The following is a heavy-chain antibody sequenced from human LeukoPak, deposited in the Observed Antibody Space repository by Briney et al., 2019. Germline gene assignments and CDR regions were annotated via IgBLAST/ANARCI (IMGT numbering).Heavy chain of an antibody. D-gene: IGHD1-26*01. CDR2: IKQDGSEK. Sequence: GGSLRLSCAGSGFTFSSYWMSWVRQAPGKGLEWVANIKQDGSEKYYVDSVKGRFTISRDNAKNSLYLQMNSLRAEDTAVYYCASEGGATSGWFDPWGQGTLVTVSS. J-gene: IGHJ5*02. CDR3: ASEGGATSGWFDP. V-gene: IGHV3-7*01. CDR1: GFTFSSYW.